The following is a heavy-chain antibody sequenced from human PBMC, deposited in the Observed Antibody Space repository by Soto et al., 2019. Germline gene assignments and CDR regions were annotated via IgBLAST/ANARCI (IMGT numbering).Heavy chain of an antibody. V-gene: IGHV3-13*01. CDR1: GFTLRDYD. J-gene: IGHJ2*01. CDR3: ARAAGTGATGTRYFDL. CDR2: LGIAGDT. Sequence: EQLVESGGGLVQPGGSLRLSCAASGFTLRDYDIHWVRQGIGKGLEWVSCLGIAGDTYYAGTVKGRFTISSEEAKNSLYVQMNSVRAGDAAVYYCARAAGTGATGTRYFDLWGRGTLITVSS. D-gene: IGHD1-1*01.